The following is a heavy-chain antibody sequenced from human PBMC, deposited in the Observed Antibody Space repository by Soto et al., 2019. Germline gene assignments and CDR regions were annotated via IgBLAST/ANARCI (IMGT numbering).Heavy chain of an antibody. CDR2: INHSGST. V-gene: IGHV4-34*01. Sequence: SETLSLTCAVYGGSFSGYYWSWIRQPPGKGLEWIGEINHSGSTNYNPSLKSRVTISVDTSKSQFSLKLSSVTAADTAVYYCARAYRTGGWFDPWGQGTLVTVSS. D-gene: IGHD5-12*01. CDR1: GGSFSGYY. CDR3: ARAYRTGGWFDP. J-gene: IGHJ5*02.